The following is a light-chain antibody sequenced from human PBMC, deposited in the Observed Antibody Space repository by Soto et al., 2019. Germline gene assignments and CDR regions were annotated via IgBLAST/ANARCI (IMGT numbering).Light chain of an antibody. CDR3: SSFTRSNSYV. Sequence: QSVLTQPASVSGSPGQSITISCTGTSSDVGAYNYVSWYQQHPGKVPKLMIYDVSDRPSGVSNRFSSSKSGNTASLTISGLQAEDEADYYCSSFTRSNSYVFGTGTKLTVL. J-gene: IGLJ1*01. CDR2: DVS. V-gene: IGLV2-14*03. CDR1: SSDVGAYNY.